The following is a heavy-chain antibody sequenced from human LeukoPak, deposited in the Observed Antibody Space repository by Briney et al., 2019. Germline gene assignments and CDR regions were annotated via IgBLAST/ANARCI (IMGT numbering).Heavy chain of an antibody. V-gene: IGHV3-30*18. CDR1: GFTFSSYA. Sequence: GGSLRLSCAASGFTFSSYAMSWVRQAPGKGLEWVAVISNDGSNKYYADSVKGRFTISRDNSKNTLYLQMNSLRVEDTAVYYCAKGPHLYNWNFNWFDPWGQGTLVTVSS. CDR3: AKGPHLYNWNFNWFDP. J-gene: IGHJ5*02. D-gene: IGHD1-7*01. CDR2: ISNDGSNK.